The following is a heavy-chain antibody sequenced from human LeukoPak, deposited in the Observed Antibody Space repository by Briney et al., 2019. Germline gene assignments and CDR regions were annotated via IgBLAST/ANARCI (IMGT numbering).Heavy chain of an antibody. CDR3: ARGTGDPQRFDP. CDR2: IHGDGRTT. CDR1: GFTFGSYW. Sequence: PGGSLRLSCAASGFTFGSYWIHWVRQVPGKGLVWVSRIHGDGRTTTYADSVKGRFTISRDNAKNSLYLQMNSLRDEDTAVYYCARGTGDPQRFDPWGQGTLVTVSS. D-gene: IGHD4-17*01. J-gene: IGHJ5*02. V-gene: IGHV3-74*01.